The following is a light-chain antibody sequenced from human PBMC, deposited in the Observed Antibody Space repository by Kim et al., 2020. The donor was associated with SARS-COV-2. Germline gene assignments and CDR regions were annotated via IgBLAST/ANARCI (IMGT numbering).Light chain of an antibody. CDR3: QSFDSSTHSWV. Sequence: TSPRTRSVGSIASNNGQWYKQRPSSAPTTMIYENDRRPSGVPDRFSCSIDSSSNSASLAISGLKTEDEADYSCQSFDSSTHSWVFGGGTQLTVL. J-gene: IGLJ3*02. CDR2: END. CDR1: VGSIASNN. V-gene: IGLV6-57*03.